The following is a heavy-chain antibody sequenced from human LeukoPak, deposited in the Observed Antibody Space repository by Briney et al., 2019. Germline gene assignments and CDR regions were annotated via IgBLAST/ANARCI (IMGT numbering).Heavy chain of an antibody. CDR2: IIDTGAGT. D-gene: IGHD2-21*01. CDR1: GFTFSSYG. V-gene: IGHV3-23*01. J-gene: IGHJ4*02. CDR3: ARDLFGAYCGGTCPTPDY. Sequence: PGGSLRLSCVASGFTFSSYGMSWVRQAPGRGLEWVSGIIDTGAGTYYADSVKGRFTISRDNAKNSLYLQMNSLRAEDAAVYYCARDLFGAYCGGTCPTPDYWGQGTLVSVSS.